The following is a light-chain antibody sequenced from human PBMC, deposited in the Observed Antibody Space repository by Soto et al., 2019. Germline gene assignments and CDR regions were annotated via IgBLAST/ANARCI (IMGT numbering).Light chain of an antibody. CDR3: QQSYSTPLT. CDR1: QSVSNY. CDR2: AAS. V-gene: IGKV1-39*01. J-gene: IGKJ4*01. Sequence: DIQMTQSPSSLSASVGDTVTITCRASQSVSNYLNWYQQKPGKAPKLLIYAASSLQSGVPSRFSVSGSGTDFTLTISSLQPEDFATYYCQQSYSTPLTFGGGTKVEIK.